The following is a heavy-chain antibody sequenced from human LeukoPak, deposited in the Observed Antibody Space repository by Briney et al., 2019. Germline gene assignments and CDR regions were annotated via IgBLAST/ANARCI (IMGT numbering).Heavy chain of an antibody. D-gene: IGHD6-19*01. CDR1: GFTFSSYA. V-gene: IGHV3-23*01. CDR3: AKRPRAVAEAYFDY. Sequence: GGSLRLSCAASGFTFSSYAMSWVRQAPGKGLEWVSAISGSGISTYYADSVKGRFTISRDSSKNTLYLQMNSLRAEDTAVYYCAKRPRAVAEAYFDYWGQGTLVTVS. J-gene: IGHJ4*02. CDR2: ISGSGIST.